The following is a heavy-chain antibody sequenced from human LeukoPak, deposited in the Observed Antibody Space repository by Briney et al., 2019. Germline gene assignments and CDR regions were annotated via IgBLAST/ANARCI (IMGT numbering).Heavy chain of an antibody. CDR3: ARDGLYGWGRIGSKYWFDP. V-gene: IGHV1-3*01. D-gene: IGHD3-10*01. CDR2: INAGNGNT. CDR1: GYTLTSYA. J-gene: IGHJ5*02. Sequence: ASVKVSCKASGYTLTSYAMHWVRHAPGQRLEWMGWINAGNGNTKYSQKFQGRVTITRDTSASTAYMELSSLRSEDTAVYYCARDGLYGWGRIGSKYWFDPWGQGTLVTVSS.